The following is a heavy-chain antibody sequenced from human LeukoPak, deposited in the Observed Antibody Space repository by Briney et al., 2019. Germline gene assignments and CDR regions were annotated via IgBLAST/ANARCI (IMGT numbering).Heavy chain of an antibody. CDR3: ARATLRGAHDY. D-gene: IGHD2-15*01. CDR1: GGSISSYY. V-gene: IGHV4-59*01. CDR2: IYYSGST. Sequence: PSETLSLTCSVSGGSISSYYWSWIRQPPGKGLEWIGYIYYSGSTNYNPSLKSRVTISVDTSKNQFSLKLSSVTAADTAVYYCARATLRGAHDYWGQGTLVTVSS. J-gene: IGHJ4*02.